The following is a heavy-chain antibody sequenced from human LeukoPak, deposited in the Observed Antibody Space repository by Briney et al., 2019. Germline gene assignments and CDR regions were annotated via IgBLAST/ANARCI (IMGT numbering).Heavy chain of an antibody. CDR2: IYYSGST. J-gene: IGHJ6*02. Sequence: SETLSLTCTVSGGSISSGGYYWSWIRQHPGKGLEWIGYIYYSGSTYYNPSLKSRVTISVDTSKNQFSLKLSSMTAADTAVYYCARWAVVVPAARTKYGMDVWGQGTTVTVSS. V-gene: IGHV4-31*03. CDR3: ARWAVVVPAARTKYGMDV. CDR1: GGSISSGGYY. D-gene: IGHD2-2*01.